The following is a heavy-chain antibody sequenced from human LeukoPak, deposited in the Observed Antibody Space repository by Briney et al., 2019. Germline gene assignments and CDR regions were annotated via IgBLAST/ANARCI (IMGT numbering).Heavy chain of an antibody. V-gene: IGHV3-15*01. CDR2: IKSNLDDGTA. Sequence: TGGSLRLSCAASGFGFNNAWMIWVRQTPGKGLERVGRIKSNLDDGTADYATPVKGRFIISRDDSKNTLYLQMSSLKIEDTAVYYCSTDFSHFDFSSGYYSYWGQGTLVTV. CDR3: STDFSHFDFSSGYYSY. D-gene: IGHD3-3*01. CDR1: GFGFNNAW. J-gene: IGHJ4*02.